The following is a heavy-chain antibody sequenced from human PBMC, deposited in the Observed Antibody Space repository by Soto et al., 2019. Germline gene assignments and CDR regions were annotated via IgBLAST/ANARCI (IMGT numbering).Heavy chain of an antibody. V-gene: IGHV3-33*01. CDR2: IWYDGSNK. Sequence: GGSLRLSCAASGLTFSSYGMHWVRQAPGKGLEWVAVIWYDGSNKYYADSVKGRFTISRDNSKNTLYLQMNSLRAEDTAVYYCARDGRDTAMVNYGMDVWGQGTTVTVSS. CDR1: GLTFSSYG. CDR3: ARDGRDTAMVNYGMDV. J-gene: IGHJ6*02. D-gene: IGHD5-18*01.